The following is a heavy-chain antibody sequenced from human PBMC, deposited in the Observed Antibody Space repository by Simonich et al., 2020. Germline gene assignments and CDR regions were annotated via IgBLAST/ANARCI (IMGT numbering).Heavy chain of an antibody. CDR1: GFTFSSYW. CDR3: ARNRLDY. J-gene: IGHJ4*02. CDR2: INSDGSSP. V-gene: IGHV3-74*01. Sequence: EVQLVEYGGGLVQPGGSLRLSCAASGFTFSSYWMHWVRQSPGRGRIWVRRINSDGSSPSYAASVKGRFTISRDNAKNTLYRQMNSLRAEDTAVYYCARNRLDYWGQGTLVTVSS.